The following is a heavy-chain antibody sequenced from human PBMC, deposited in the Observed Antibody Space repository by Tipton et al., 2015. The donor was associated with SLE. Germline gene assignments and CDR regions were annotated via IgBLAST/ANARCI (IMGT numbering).Heavy chain of an antibody. V-gene: IGHV3-23*03. CDR1: GFTFSSYA. CDR3: AKTEMVRGVTTDAFDI. CDR2: IYSGGSST. J-gene: IGHJ3*02. Sequence: SLRLSCAASGFTFSSYAMSWVRQAPGKGLEWVSVIYSGGSSTYYADSVKGRFTISRDNSKNTLYLQMTSLRAEDTAVYHCAKTEMVRGVTTDAFDIWGQGTMVTVSS. D-gene: IGHD3-10*01.